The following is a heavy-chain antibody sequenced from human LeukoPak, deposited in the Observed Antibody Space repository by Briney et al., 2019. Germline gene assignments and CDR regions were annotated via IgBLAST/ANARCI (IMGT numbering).Heavy chain of an antibody. Sequence: SETLSLTCAVYGGSFSGYYWSWIRQPPGKGLEWIGEINHSGSTNYNPSLKSRVTISVDTSKNQFSLKLSSVTAADTAVYYCARHTYSSGWYTGPMGYWGQGTLVTVSS. V-gene: IGHV4-34*01. J-gene: IGHJ4*02. CDR3: ARHTYSSGWYTGPMGY. CDR2: INHSGST. CDR1: GGSFSGYY. D-gene: IGHD6-19*01.